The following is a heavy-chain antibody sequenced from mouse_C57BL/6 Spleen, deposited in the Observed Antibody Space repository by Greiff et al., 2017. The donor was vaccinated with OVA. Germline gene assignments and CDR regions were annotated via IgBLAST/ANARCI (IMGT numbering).Heavy chain of an antibody. Sequence: EVMLVESGGGLVKPGGSLKLSCAASGFTFSDYGMHWVRQAPEQGLEWVAYISSGSSTIYYADTVKGRFTISRDNAKNTLFLQMTSLRSEDTAMYYCARRNYVGYFDVWGTGTTVTVSS. V-gene: IGHV5-17*01. CDR2: ISSGSSTI. J-gene: IGHJ1*03. CDR1: GFTFSDYG. CDR3: ARRNYVGYFDV. D-gene: IGHD1-1*01.